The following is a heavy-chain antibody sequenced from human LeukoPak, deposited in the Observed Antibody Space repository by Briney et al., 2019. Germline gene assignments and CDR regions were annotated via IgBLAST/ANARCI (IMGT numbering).Heavy chain of an antibody. D-gene: IGHD2-2*01. CDR3: ARDHHCSSTSCYNYYYYMDV. V-gene: IGHV4-4*07. CDR1: GGSISSYY. J-gene: IGHJ6*03. Sequence: SETLSLTCTVSGGSISSYYWSWIRQPAGKGLEWIRRIYTSGSTNYNPSLKSRVTMSVDTSKNQFSLKLSSVTAADTAVYYCARDHHCSSTSCYNYYYYMDVWGKGTTVTVSS. CDR2: IYTSGST.